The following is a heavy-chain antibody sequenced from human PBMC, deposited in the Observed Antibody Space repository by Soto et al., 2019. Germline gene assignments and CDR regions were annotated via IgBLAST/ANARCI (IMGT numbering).Heavy chain of an antibody. CDR3: ARINGGSPDF. D-gene: IGHD2-15*01. J-gene: IGHJ4*02. V-gene: IGHV4-4*07. Sequence: SETLSLTCTVSGGSMNAHFWSWIRQSAGKGLEWIGHIYISGTTMYNPSLKSRVTMSVDPPKNQLSLKLTSVTAADTAVYYCARINGGSPDFWGQGALVTVSS. CDR2: IYISGTT. CDR1: GGSMNAHF.